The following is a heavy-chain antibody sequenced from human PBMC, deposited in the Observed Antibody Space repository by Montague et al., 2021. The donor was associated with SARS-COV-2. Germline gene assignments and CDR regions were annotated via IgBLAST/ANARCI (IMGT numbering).Heavy chain of an antibody. CDR2: IFYNGTT. J-gene: IGHJ3*02. CDR1: GASITSSRYY. Sequence: SETLSLTCTVSGASITSSRYYWGWIRPPPGKDLEWIGQIFYNGTTYYDPSLKSRLTISIDTSKNQFSLQLTSVTAADTSVYSCAREAVPWERATIDAFDSWGQGTTVTVSS. CDR3: AREAVPWERATIDAFDS. D-gene: IGHD5-24*01. V-gene: IGHV4-39*02.